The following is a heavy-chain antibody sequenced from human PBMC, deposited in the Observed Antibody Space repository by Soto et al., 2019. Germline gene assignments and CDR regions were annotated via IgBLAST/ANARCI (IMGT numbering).Heavy chain of an antibody. CDR3: AKDEGAPQGGVVYYYYYGMDV. J-gene: IGHJ6*02. Sequence: QVQLVESGGGVVQPGRSLRLSCAASGFTFSSYGMHWVRQAPGKGLEWVAVISYDGSNKYYADSVKGRFTISRDNSKNTLYLQMNSLRAEDTAVYYCAKDEGAPQGGVVYYYYYGMDVWGQGTTVTVSS. D-gene: IGHD1-26*01. CDR2: ISYDGSNK. V-gene: IGHV3-30*18. CDR1: GFTFSSYG.